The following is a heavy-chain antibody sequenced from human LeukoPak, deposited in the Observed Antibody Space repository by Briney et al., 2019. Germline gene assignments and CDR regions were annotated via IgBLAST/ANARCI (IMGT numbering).Heavy chain of an antibody. CDR1: GGSISSTNHY. CDR2: IYYSGNT. Sequence: SETLSLTCTVSGGSISSTNHYWGWIRQPPEKGLEWIVSIYYSGNTYYNPSLKSRVTISVDTSKNQFSLKLSSVTAADTAVYYCARLGSRQLVFDYWGQGTLVTVSS. J-gene: IGHJ4*02. V-gene: IGHV4-39*01. D-gene: IGHD6-6*01. CDR3: ARLGSRQLVFDY.